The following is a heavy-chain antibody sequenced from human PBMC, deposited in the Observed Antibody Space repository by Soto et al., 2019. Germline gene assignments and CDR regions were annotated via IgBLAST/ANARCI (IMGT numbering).Heavy chain of an antibody. CDR3: ARYTSGWNPFHY. D-gene: IGHD6-19*01. J-gene: IGHJ4*02. V-gene: IGHV3-48*02. CDR1: GFTFSNYI. CDR2: ISSNSTTI. Sequence: GGSLRLSCAASGFTFSNYIMNWVRQAPGKGLEWVSYISSNSTTIYYADSVKGRFTISRDNAKNSLYLRMNSLRDEDTAVYYCARYTSGWNPFHYWGQGALVTVSS.